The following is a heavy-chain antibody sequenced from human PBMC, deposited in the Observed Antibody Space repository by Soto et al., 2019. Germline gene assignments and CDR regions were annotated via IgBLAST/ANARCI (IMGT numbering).Heavy chain of an antibody. CDR1: GGSISSYY. J-gene: IGHJ5*02. D-gene: IGHD6-19*01. V-gene: IGHV4-59*01. Sequence: SETLSLTCTVSGGSISSYYWSWIRQPPGKGLERIGYIYYSGSTNYNPSLKSRVTISVDTSKNQFSLKLSSVTAADTAVYYCARDIAVNWFDPWGQGTLVTVSS. CDR2: IYYSGST. CDR3: ARDIAVNWFDP.